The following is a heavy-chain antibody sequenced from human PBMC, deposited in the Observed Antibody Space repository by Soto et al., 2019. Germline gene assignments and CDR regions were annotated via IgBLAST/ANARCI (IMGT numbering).Heavy chain of an antibody. D-gene: IGHD2-15*01. CDR1: GGSISSYY. J-gene: IGHJ6*02. V-gene: IGHV4-39*01. CDR3: ARRKVVTESFDYYGMDV. Sequence: SETLSLTCTVSGGSISSYYWGWIRQPPGKGLEWIGSIYYSGSTYYNPSLKSRVTISVDTSKNQFSLKLSSVTAADTAVYYCARRKVVTESFDYYGMDVWGQGTTVTVSS. CDR2: IYYSGST.